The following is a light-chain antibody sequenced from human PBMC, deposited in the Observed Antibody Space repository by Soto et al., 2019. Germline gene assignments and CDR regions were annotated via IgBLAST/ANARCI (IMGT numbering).Light chain of an antibody. CDR3: QQYENSPRT. J-gene: IGKJ1*01. V-gene: IGKV3-20*01. CDR2: GAS. CDR1: QSVNSN. Sequence: EIVLTQSPGTLSLSPGERATLSCRASQSVNSNLAWYQQRPGQRPRVLMYGASSRATGIPDRFSGSGSRTDFTLTISRLEPEDFAVYSCQQYENSPRTFGQGTKVEIK.